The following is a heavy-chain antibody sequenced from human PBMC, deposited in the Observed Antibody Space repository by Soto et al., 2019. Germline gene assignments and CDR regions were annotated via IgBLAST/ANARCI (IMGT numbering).Heavy chain of an antibody. CDR1: VFRFSTYA. CDR3: AKDAARTSGWYYFEY. J-gene: IGHJ4*02. V-gene: IGHV3-23*01. CDR2: MSNSGDLR. D-gene: IGHD6-19*01. Sequence: VGSLRLSCASSVFRFSTYAMGCVRHTPGMGLEWVSVMSNSGDLRYYADSVKGRFTISRDNSENTLYLQMSSLRAEDTAVYYCAKDAARTSGWYYFEYWGQATLVTVSS.